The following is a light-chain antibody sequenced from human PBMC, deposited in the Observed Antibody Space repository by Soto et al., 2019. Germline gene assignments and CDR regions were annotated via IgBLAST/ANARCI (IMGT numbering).Light chain of an antibody. CDR1: SSNIGSNT. Sequence: QSVLTQPHSASGTPGQRVTISCSGTSSNIGSNTLTWYQQLPGAAPKLVIYSNFNRPPGVPDHLSCSTSGTSASLVIRGLQTDDEADYYCAAWDDILNGYVFGGGTKLTVL. J-gene: IGLJ1*01. CDR3: AAWDDILNGYV. V-gene: IGLV1-44*01. CDR2: SNF.